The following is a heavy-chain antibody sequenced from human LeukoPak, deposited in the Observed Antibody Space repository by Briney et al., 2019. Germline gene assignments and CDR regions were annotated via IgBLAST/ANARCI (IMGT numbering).Heavy chain of an antibody. Sequence: ASVRVSCKASGYTFTSYYMHWVRQAPGQGLEWMGIINPSGGSTSYAQKFQGRVTITTDESTSTAYMELSSLRSEDTAVYYCASQSSSSGLGYYYYMDVWGKGTTVTVSS. D-gene: IGHD6-6*01. CDR2: INPSGGST. V-gene: IGHV1-46*01. J-gene: IGHJ6*03. CDR3: ASQSSSSGLGYYYYMDV. CDR1: GYTFTSYY.